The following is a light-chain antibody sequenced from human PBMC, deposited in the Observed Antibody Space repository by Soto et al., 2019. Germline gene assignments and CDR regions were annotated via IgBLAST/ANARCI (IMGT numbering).Light chain of an antibody. V-gene: IGKV3D-20*02. Sequence: EIVLTQSPVTLSLSPGERATLSCRASQSVSSSYLAWYQQKPGQAPRLLIYGASSRATGIPDRFSGSGSGTDFTLTISSLEPEDFAVYYCQQRSYPITFGQGTRLEIK. CDR2: GAS. CDR3: QQRSYPIT. J-gene: IGKJ5*01. CDR1: QSVSSSY.